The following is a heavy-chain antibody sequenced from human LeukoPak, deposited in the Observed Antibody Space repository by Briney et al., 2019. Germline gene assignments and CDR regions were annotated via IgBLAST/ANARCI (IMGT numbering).Heavy chain of an antibody. CDR3: ARSGYCSGGSCYYFEY. V-gene: IGHV3-20*04. J-gene: IGHJ4*02. D-gene: IGHD2-15*01. Sequence: GGSLRLTCAVSGFTFDDYGMNWVRQAPGQGLEWVSSIIWNGGSTGYADSVKGRFTISRDNAKNSLYLQMNSLRAEDTALYYCARSGYCSGGSCYYFEYWGQGTLVTVSS. CDR1: GFTFDDYG. CDR2: IIWNGGST.